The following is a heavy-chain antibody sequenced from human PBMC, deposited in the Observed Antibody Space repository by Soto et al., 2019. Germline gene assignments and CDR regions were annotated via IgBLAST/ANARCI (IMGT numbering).Heavy chain of an antibody. CDR1: GGSISSGGYS. J-gene: IGHJ4*02. Sequence: QLQLQESGSGLVKPSQTLSLTCAVSGGSISSGGYSWSWIRQPPGKGLEWIGYIYHSGSTYYNPSLKSRVTISVDRSKNQFSLKLSSVTAADTAVYYCARVGGYSGYDLAFDYWGQGTLVTVSS. CDR2: IYHSGST. V-gene: IGHV4-30-2*01. D-gene: IGHD5-12*01. CDR3: ARVGGYSGYDLAFDY.